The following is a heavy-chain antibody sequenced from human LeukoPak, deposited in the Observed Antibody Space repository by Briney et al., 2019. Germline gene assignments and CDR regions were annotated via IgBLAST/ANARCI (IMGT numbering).Heavy chain of an antibody. D-gene: IGHD3-16*01. CDR1: GITVSSNY. CDR2: IYSGGST. V-gene: IGHV3-66*01. J-gene: IGHJ4*02. CDR3: ARDHEGADY. Sequence: GGSLRLSCAASGITVSSNYMSWVRQAPGKGLEWVSVIYSGGSTYYADSVKGRFTISRDNSKNTLYLQMNSLRAEDTAVYYCARDHEGADYWGQGTLVTVSS.